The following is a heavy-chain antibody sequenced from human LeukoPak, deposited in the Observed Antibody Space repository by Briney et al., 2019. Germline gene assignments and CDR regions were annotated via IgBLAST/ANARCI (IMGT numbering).Heavy chain of an antibody. Sequence: KASETLSLTCTVPGASISSYYWSWIRQPPGKGLEWIGYIYYSGSTNYNPSLKSRVTISVDTSKNQFSLKLSSVTAADTAMYYCARDHSSGWYRGAFDIWGQGTRLTVSS. CDR3: ARDHSSGWYRGAFDI. J-gene: IGHJ3*02. CDR1: GASISSYY. D-gene: IGHD6-19*01. V-gene: IGHV4-59*01. CDR2: IYYSGST.